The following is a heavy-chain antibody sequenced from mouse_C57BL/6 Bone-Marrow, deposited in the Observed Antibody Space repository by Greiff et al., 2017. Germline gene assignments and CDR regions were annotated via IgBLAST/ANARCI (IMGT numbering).Heavy chain of an antibody. CDR2: IRSGGSYT. V-gene: IGHV5-6*02. CDR3: ARHYYYGSSYRYAMDY. CDR1: GFTFSSYG. D-gene: IGHD1-1*01. J-gene: IGHJ4*01. Sequence: DVKLVESGGDLVKPGGSLKLSCAASGFTFSSYGMSWVRQTPDKRLEWVATIRSGGSYTYYPDSVKGRFTISRDNAKNTLYLQMSSLKSEDTAMYYCARHYYYGSSYRYAMDYWGQGTSVTVSS.